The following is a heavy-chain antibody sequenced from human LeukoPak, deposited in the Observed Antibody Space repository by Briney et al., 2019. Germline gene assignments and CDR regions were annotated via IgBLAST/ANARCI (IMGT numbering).Heavy chain of an antibody. CDR1: XFTFXXXX. V-gene: IGHV3-15*01. D-gene: IGHD3-10*01. CDR2: ISVRSDGGTT. J-gene: IGHJ4*02. CDR3: ASLXXXSLXY. Sequence: RLSXTASXFTFXXXXXTWXXXXPXXGXEWXGHISVRSDGGTTDYAAPVKGRFTISRDDSKKTLYLQMDSLQTEDTAVYYCASLXXXSLXYXGQ.